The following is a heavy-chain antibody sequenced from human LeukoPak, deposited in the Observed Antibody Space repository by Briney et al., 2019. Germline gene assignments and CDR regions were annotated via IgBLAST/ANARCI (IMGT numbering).Heavy chain of an antibody. CDR2: IRYDGSNK. Sequence: SGGSLRLSCAASGFTFSSYSMNWVRQAPGKGLEWVAFIRYDGSNKYYADSVKGRFTISRDNSKNTLYLQMNSLRAEDTAVYYCAKGFSYDSSGPLGYWGQGTLVTVSS. CDR3: AKGFSYDSSGPLGY. D-gene: IGHD3-22*01. V-gene: IGHV3-30*02. CDR1: GFTFSSYS. J-gene: IGHJ4*02.